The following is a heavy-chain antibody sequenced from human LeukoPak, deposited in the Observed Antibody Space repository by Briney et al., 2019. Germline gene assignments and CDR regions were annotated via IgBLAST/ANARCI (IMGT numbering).Heavy chain of an antibody. D-gene: IGHD1-26*01. V-gene: IGHV5-51*01. CDR3: ARRYSGSYLGIYFDY. J-gene: IGHJ4*02. CDR1: GYSFTSYW. Sequence: GESLKISCKGSGYSFTSYWIGWVRQMPGKGLEWMGIIYPGDSDTRYSPSFQGQVTISADKSISTAYLQWSSLKASGTAMYYCARRYSGSYLGIYFDYWGQGTLVTVSS. CDR2: IYPGDSDT.